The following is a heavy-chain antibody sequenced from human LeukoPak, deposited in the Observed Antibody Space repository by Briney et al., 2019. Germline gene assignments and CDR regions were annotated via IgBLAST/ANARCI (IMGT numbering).Heavy chain of an antibody. CDR1: GFTFSSYA. CDR2: INPDGRDT. V-gene: IGHV3-7*01. J-gene: IGHJ1*01. Sequence: PGGSLRLSCADSGFTFSSYAMNWVRQAPGKGLEWVAHINPDGRDTYYVDSVKGRFTISRDNAQNSMYLQMNSLRVEDTAVYYCTSWGDTTAEYFQRWGQGTLVTVSS. CDR3: TSWGDTTAEYFQR. D-gene: IGHD2-21*02.